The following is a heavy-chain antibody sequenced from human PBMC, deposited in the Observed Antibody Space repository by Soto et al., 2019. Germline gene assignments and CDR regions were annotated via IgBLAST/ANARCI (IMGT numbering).Heavy chain of an antibody. CDR1: VGCVSSED. J-gene: IGHJ6*02. CDR2: IYTSENT. Sequence: SETLSLTFTVSVGCVSSEDWSWIRQPAGKGLEWIGQIYTSENTHYNPSLKSRVTISLDKSKNQFSLKLTSVTAADTAVYYCARRRITTFGVVITGYGVDVWGQGTKVTVSS. V-gene: IGHV4-4*07. CDR3: ARRRITTFGVVITGYGVDV. D-gene: IGHD3-3*01.